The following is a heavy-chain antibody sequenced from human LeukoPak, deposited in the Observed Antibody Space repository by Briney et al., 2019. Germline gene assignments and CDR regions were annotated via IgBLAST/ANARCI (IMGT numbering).Heavy chain of an antibody. V-gene: IGHV1-18*01. J-gene: IGHJ5*02. Sequence: ASVKLSCKASGYSFTSYGFSWVRQAPGQGLEWMGWISAYNGDTNYAQKLQGRVTMTTDTSKSTAYMELRSLRSDATAVYYCARVVPIAAAGRYNWFDPWGQGTLVTVSS. D-gene: IGHD6-13*01. CDR2: ISAYNGDT. CDR3: ARVVPIAAAGRYNWFDP. CDR1: GYSFTSYG.